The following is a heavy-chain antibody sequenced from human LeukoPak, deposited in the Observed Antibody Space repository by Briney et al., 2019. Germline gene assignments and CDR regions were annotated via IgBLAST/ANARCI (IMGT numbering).Heavy chain of an antibody. D-gene: IGHD3/OR15-3a*01. Sequence: ASVKVSCKASGYSFTTYHMHWVRQAPGQGLEWMGTINPSGGSTNYAQNFQGRVTMTRDMSTSTVYMELSSLRSEDTAVYYCAREAVTIFALVRTQTTKSPHRFDPWGQGTLVTVSS. J-gene: IGHJ5*02. CDR3: AREAVTIFALVRTQTTKSPHRFDP. CDR1: GYSFTTYH. V-gene: IGHV1-46*01. CDR2: INPSGGST.